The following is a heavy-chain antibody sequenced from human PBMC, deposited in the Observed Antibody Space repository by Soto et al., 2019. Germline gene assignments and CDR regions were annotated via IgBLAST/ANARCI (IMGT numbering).Heavy chain of an antibody. Sequence: GGSLRLSCAASGFTFDDYAMHWVRQAPGKGLEWVSGISWNSGSIGYADSVKGRFTISRDNAKNSLYLQMNSLRAEDTALYYCAKDVATMGRGYYYYGMDVWGQGTTVTVSS. V-gene: IGHV3-9*01. J-gene: IGHJ6*02. CDR1: GFTFDDYA. D-gene: IGHD5-12*01. CDR2: ISWNSGSI. CDR3: AKDVATMGRGYYYYGMDV.